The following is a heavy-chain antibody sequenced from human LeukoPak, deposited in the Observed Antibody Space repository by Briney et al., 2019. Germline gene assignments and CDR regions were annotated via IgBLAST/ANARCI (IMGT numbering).Heavy chain of an antibody. CDR3: ARDRVVTAYNWFDP. J-gene: IGHJ5*02. Sequence: SETLSLTCTVSGGSISIGGYYWSWIRQHPGKGLEWIGYIYYSGSTYYNPSLKSRVTISVDTSKNQFSLKLSSVTAADTAVYYCARDRVVTAYNWFDPWGQGTLVTVSS. CDR2: IYYSGST. V-gene: IGHV4-31*03. CDR1: GGSISIGGYY. D-gene: IGHD2-21*02.